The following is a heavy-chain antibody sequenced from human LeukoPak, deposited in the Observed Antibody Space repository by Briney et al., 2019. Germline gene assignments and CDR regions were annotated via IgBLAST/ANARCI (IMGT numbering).Heavy chain of an antibody. CDR3: ARAGCGGDCYSSYHDWFDP. Sequence: ASVKVSCKASGYTFTGYYMHWVRQAPGQGLEWMGWINPNSGGTNYAQKFQGRVTMTRDTSISTAYMELSRLTSDDTAVYYCARAGCGGDCYSSYHDWFDPWGQGTLVTVSS. V-gene: IGHV1-2*02. D-gene: IGHD2-21*02. J-gene: IGHJ5*02. CDR1: GYTFTGYY. CDR2: INPNSGGT.